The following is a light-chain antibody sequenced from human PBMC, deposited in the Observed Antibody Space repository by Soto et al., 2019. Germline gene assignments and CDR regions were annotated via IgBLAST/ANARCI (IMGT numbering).Light chain of an antibody. CDR1: QSISSY. Sequence: VLTQYPGTLSLSPGERATLYCRASQSISSYLAWYQQKHGQAPRLLIYGASNRATGIPDRFSGSGSGTDFTLTISRLEPEDFADYYCQQYGSSPLTFGGGTKVEIK. CDR3: QQYGSSPLT. V-gene: IGKV3-20*01. J-gene: IGKJ4*01. CDR2: GAS.